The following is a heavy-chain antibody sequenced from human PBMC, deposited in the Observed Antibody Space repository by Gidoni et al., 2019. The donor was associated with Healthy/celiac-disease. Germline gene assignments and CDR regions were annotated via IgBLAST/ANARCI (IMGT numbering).Heavy chain of an antibody. CDR3: ARDLYDFHAGYYYGMDV. D-gene: IGHD3-3*01. V-gene: IGHV3-21*01. J-gene: IGHJ6*02. CDR2: ISSSSSYI. Sequence: EVQLVESGGGLVKPGGSLRLSCAASGFTFSSYSMNWVRQAPGKGLEWVSSISSSSSYIYYADSVKGRFTISRDNAKNSLYLQMNSLRAEDTAVYYCARDLYDFHAGYYYGMDVWGQGTTVTVSS. CDR1: GFTFSSYS.